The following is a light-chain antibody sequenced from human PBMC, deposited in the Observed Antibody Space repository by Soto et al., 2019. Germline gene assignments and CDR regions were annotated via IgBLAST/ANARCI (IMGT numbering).Light chain of an antibody. V-gene: IGLV1-44*01. CDR2: SNS. Sequence: QSVLTQSPSASGTPGQRVTISCSGSSSNIGSNTVKWYQQLPGTAPSLLIYSNSERPSGVPDRFSGSKSGTSASLAISGLQAEDEADYYCCSYAGSSTLEVFGGGTKLTVL. CDR1: SSNIGSNT. CDR3: CSYAGSSTLEV. J-gene: IGLJ3*02.